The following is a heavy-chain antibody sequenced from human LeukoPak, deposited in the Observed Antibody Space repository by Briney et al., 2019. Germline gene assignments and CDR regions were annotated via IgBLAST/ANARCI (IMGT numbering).Heavy chain of an antibody. J-gene: IGHJ4*02. CDR2: IYSGGST. CDR3: AKWGSYYESNGYPDY. Sequence: SGGSLRLSCSASGFTLSSNYMSWVRQAPGKGLEWVSVIYSGGSTYYADSVKGRFTISRDNSKNTVYLQMNSVRAEDTAVYYCAKWGSYYESNGYPDYWGQGTLVTVSS. V-gene: IGHV3-53*01. D-gene: IGHD3-10*01. CDR1: GFTLSSNY.